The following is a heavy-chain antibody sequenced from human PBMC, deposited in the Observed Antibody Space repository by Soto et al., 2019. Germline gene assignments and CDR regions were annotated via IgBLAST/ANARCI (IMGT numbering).Heavy chain of an antibody. CDR3: AKVGMSSFDS. Sequence: EVQLLESGGGLVQPGGSLRLSCAASGFTFSSYAMSWVRQAPGKGLEWVSAISGSGGSTYYADSVKGRFTISRDNSKTTLYLQMTSPRAEDTAVYYCAKVGMSSFDSWGQGTLFTVCS. D-gene: IGHD3-10*01. CDR1: GFTFSSYA. V-gene: IGHV3-23*01. J-gene: IGHJ4*02. CDR2: ISGSGGST.